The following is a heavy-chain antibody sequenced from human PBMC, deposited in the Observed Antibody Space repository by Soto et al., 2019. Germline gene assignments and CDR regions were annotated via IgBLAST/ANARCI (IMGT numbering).Heavy chain of an antibody. J-gene: IGHJ5*02. CDR1: GYTFASYG. Sequence: ASVKVSCKASGYTFASYGISWVRQATGQGLEWMGWMNPNSGNTGYAQKFQGRVTMTRNTSISTAYMELSSLRSEDTAVYYCAETYYDFWSGYEQRWFDPWGQGTLVTVSS. CDR2: MNPNSGNT. D-gene: IGHD3-3*01. V-gene: IGHV1-8*02. CDR3: AETYYDFWSGYEQRWFDP.